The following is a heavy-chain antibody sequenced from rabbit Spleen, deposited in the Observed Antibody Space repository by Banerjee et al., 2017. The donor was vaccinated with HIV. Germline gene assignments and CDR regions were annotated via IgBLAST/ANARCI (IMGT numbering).Heavy chain of an antibody. CDR1: GLDDSGYG. CDR3: ARDVGSYDYIDGYFNL. CDR2: IDAGSSGFT. D-gene: IGHD6-1*01. V-gene: IGHV1S45*01. Sequence: QEQLVESGGGLVKPGGSLKLSCKASGLDDSGYGVSWVRQAPGKGLEWIACIDAGSSGFTYFATWANGRFAISKTSSTTVTLQMTRLTAADTATYFCARDVGSYDYIDGYFNLWGPGTLVTV. J-gene: IGHJ4*01.